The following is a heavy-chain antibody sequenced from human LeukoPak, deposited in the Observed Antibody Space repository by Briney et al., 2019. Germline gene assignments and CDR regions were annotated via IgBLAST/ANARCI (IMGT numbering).Heavy chain of an antibody. J-gene: IGHJ6*03. CDR3: ASWVQQYYYYMDV. Sequence: PSETLSLTCTVSGGSISSSSYYWGWIRQPPGKGLEWIGSIYYSGSTYYNPSLKSRVTISVDTSKNQFSLKLSSVTAADTAVYYCASWVQQYYYYMDVWGKGTTVTVSS. D-gene: IGHD3-16*01. CDR1: GGSISSSSYY. CDR2: IYYSGST. V-gene: IGHV4-39*01.